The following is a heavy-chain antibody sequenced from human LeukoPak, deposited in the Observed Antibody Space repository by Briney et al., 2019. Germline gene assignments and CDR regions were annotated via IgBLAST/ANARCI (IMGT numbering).Heavy chain of an antibody. D-gene: IGHD6-19*01. CDR3: AKAWLVRNWLDP. CDR1: GGSFSGYY. Sequence: SETLSLTCAVYGGSFSGYYWSWIRQPPGKGLEWIGEINHSGSTNYSPSLKSRVTISVDTSKNQFSLKLSSVTAADTAVYYCAKAWLVRNWLDPWGQGTLVTVSS. CDR2: INHSGST. V-gene: IGHV4-34*01. J-gene: IGHJ5*02.